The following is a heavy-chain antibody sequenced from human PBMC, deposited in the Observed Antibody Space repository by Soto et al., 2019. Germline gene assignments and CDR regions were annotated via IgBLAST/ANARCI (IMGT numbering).Heavy chain of an antibody. CDR1: GGSISSYY. Sequence: QVQLQESGPGLVKPSETLSLTCTVSGGSISSYYWSWIRQPPGKGLEWIGYIYYSGSTNYNPSLKSRVTISVDTSKNQFSLKLSSVTAADTAVYYCARGGEYNWNARGYFDYWGQGTLVTVSS. CDR3: ARGGEYNWNARGYFDY. CDR2: IYYSGST. D-gene: IGHD1-20*01. V-gene: IGHV4-59*01. J-gene: IGHJ4*02.